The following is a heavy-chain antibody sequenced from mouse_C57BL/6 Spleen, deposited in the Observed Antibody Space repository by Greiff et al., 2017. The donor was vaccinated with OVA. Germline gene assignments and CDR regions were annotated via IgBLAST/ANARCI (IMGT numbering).Heavy chain of an antibody. V-gene: IGHV1-53*01. D-gene: IGHD2-4*01. CDR2: INPSNGGT. Sequence: VKLQQPGTELVKPGASVKLSCKASGYTFTSYWMHWVKQRPGQGLEWIGNINPSNGGTNYNEKFKSKATLTVDKSSSTAYMQLSSLTSEDSAVYYCARWGDYDYDGDQYYYAMDYWGQGTSVTVSS. CDR3: ARWGDYDYDGDQYYYAMDY. CDR1: GYTFTSYW. J-gene: IGHJ4*01.